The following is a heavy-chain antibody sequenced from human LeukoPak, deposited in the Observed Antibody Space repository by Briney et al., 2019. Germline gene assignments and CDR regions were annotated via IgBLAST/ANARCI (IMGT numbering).Heavy chain of an antibody. CDR2: IKSKTDGGTT. J-gene: IGHJ4*02. Sequence: PGGSLRLSCAASGFTFSNAWMSWVRQAPGKGLEWVGRIKSKTDGGTTDYAAPVKGRFTISRDDSKNTLYLQMNSLKTEDTAVYYCTTDLWDSSSWSSFDYWGQGTLVTVSS. CDR1: GFTFSNAW. V-gene: IGHV3-15*01. CDR3: TTDLWDSSSWSSFDY. D-gene: IGHD6-13*01.